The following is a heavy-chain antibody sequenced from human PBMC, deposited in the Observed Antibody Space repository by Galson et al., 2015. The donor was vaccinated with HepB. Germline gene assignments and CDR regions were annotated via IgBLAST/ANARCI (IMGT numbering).Heavy chain of an antibody. CDR3: ATRLKYYYDSSGYWQYFQH. J-gene: IGHJ1*01. D-gene: IGHD3-22*01. CDR1: GYTFTSYG. Sequence: SVKVSCKAPGYTFTSYGISWVRQAPGQGLEWMGGFDPEDGETIYAQKFQGRVTMTEDTSTDTAYMELSSLRSEDTAVYYCATRLKYYYDSSGYWQYFQHWGQGTLVTVSS. CDR2: FDPEDGET. V-gene: IGHV1-24*01.